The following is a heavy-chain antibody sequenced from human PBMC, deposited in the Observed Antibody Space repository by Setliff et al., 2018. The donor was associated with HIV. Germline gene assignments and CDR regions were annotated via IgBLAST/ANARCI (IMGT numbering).Heavy chain of an antibody. CDR1: GGSISSSNW. CDR3: ARQVDSMVRGVRALAHFDL. D-gene: IGHD3-10*01. J-gene: IGHJ2*01. V-gene: IGHV4-59*08. Sequence: SETLSLTCAVSGGSISSSNWWSWVRQPPGKGLEWIGYIYYSGSTNYNPSLKSRVTISVATSKHQFSLKLSSVTAADTAVYYCARQVDSMVRGVRALAHFDLWGRGTLVTVSS. CDR2: IYYSGST.